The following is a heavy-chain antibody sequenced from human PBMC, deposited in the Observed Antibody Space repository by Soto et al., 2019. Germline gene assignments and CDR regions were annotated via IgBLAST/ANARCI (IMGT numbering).Heavy chain of an antibody. CDR3: ARDSPGREGMDV. J-gene: IGHJ6*02. V-gene: IGHV4-4*07. CDR2: IYTSEST. CDR1: GGSISSYY. Sequence: SETLSLTCTDSGGSISSYYWSWIRQPAGKGLEWIGRIYTSESTNYNPSLKSRVTMSVHTSKNQFSLKLSSVTAADTAVYYCARDSPGREGMDVWGQVTTVTVSS.